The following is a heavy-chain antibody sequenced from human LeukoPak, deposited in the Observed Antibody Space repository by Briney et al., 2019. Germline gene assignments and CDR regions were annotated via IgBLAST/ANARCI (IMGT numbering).Heavy chain of an antibody. CDR1: GFTFSSYA. CDR3: AKDGMYTGNYYGMDV. CDR2: ISGSGGST. J-gene: IGHJ6*02. D-gene: IGHD1-1*01. V-gene: IGHV3-23*01. Sequence: PGGSLRLSCAASGFTFSSYAMSWVRQAPGKGLEWVSAISGSGGSTYYADSVKGRFTISRDNSKNTLYLQMNSLRAEDTAVYYCAKDGMYTGNYYGMDVWGQGTTVTVSS.